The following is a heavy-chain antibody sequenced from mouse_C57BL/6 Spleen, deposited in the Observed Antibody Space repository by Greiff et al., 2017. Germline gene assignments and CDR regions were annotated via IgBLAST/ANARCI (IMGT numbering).Heavy chain of an antibody. CDR2: IDPEDGDT. Sequence: EVQLQQSGAELVRPGASVKLSCTASGFNIKDYYMHWVKQRPEQGLDWIGRIDPEDGDTEYAPKFQGKATMTADTSSNTAYLQLSSLTSEDTAVYFCTAKLFSLMDYWGQGTSVTVSS. J-gene: IGHJ4*01. V-gene: IGHV14-1*01. CDR1: GFNIKDYY. CDR3: TAKLFSLMDY. D-gene: IGHD1-1*01.